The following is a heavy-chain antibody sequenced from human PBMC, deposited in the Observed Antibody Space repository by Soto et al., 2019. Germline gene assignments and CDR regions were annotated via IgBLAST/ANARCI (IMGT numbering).Heavy chain of an antibody. CDR3: ARSTTGTTYWFDP. D-gene: IGHD1-1*01. CDR2: IYYSGSGST. Sequence: SETLSLTCTVSGGSISSYYWSWIRQPTGKGLEWIGYIYYSGSGSTNYNPSLKSRVTISIDTSKNQFSLKLSSVTAADTAVYYCARSTTGTTYWFDPWGQGTLVTVSS. V-gene: IGHV4-59*01. CDR1: GGSISSYY. J-gene: IGHJ5*02.